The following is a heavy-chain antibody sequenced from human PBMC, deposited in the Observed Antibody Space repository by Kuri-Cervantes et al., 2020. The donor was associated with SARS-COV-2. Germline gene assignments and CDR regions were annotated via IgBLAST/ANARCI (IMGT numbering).Heavy chain of an antibody. CDR1: GFTFSSYG. Sequence: LSLTCAASGFTFSSYGMHWVRQAPGKGLEWVAFIRYDGSNKYYADSVKGRFTISRDNSKNTLYLQMNSLRAEDTAVYYCAKDGEEYSSSSIEFYYYYYMDVWGKGTTVTVSS. CDR2: IRYDGSNK. D-gene: IGHD6-6*01. J-gene: IGHJ6*03. V-gene: IGHV3-30*02. CDR3: AKDGEEYSSSSIEFYYYYYMDV.